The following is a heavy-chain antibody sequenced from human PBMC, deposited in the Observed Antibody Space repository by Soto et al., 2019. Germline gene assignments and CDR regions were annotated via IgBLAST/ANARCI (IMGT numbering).Heavy chain of an antibody. CDR3: AKDQDYYDSSGSIDY. J-gene: IGHJ4*02. CDR2: ISSNGGST. CDR1: GFTFSSYA. D-gene: IGHD3-22*01. Sequence: PGGSLRLSCSASGFTFSSYAMHWVRQAPGKGLEYVSAISSNGGSTYYADSVKGRFTISRDNSKNTLYLQMNSLRAEDTAVYYCAKDQDYYDSSGSIDYWGQGTLVTVSS. V-gene: IGHV3-64*04.